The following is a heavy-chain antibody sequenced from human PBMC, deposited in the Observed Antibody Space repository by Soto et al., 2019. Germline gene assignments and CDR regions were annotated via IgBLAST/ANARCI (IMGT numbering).Heavy chain of an antibody. Sequence: GGSLRLSCAASGFTFSSYEMNWVRQAPGKGLEWVSYISSSGSTIYYADSVKGRFTISRGNAKNSLYLQMNSLRAEDTAVYYCASCYYDSSAPDAFDIWGQGTMVTVSS. V-gene: IGHV3-48*03. D-gene: IGHD3-22*01. CDR3: ASCYYDSSAPDAFDI. J-gene: IGHJ3*02. CDR2: ISSSGSTI. CDR1: GFTFSSYE.